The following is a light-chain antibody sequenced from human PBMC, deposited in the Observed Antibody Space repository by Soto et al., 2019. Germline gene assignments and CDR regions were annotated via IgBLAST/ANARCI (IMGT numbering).Light chain of an antibody. CDR2: DAS. J-gene: IGKJ2*01. CDR3: QQYDSYHT. V-gene: IGKV1-5*01. Sequence: DIQMTQSPSTLSASVGDRVTITCRASQYISNWVAWYQQKPGKAPKLLIYDASSLESGVPSRFSGRASGTEFTLTIGCLLLNDLATYYCQQYDSYHTFGQGTKLEIK. CDR1: QYISNW.